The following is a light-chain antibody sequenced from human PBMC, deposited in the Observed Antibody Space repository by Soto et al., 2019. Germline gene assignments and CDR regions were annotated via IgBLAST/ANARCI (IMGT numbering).Light chain of an antibody. CDR1: QSVSSN. V-gene: IGKV3-15*01. CDR3: QQYNNWPPFTWT. CDR2: GAS. Sequence: EIVMTQCPATLSVSPGERATLSCRASQSVSSNLAWYQQKPGQAPRLLIYGASTRATGIPARFSGSGSGTEFTLTISSLQSEDFAVYYCQQYNNWPPFTWTFGQGTKV. J-gene: IGKJ1*01.